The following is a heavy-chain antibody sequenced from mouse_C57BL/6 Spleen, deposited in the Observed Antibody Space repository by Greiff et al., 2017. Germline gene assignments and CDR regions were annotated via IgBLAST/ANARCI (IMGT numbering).Heavy chain of an antibody. CDR2: INPNYGTT. Sequence: EVQLQQSGPELVKPGASVKISCKASGYSFTDYNMNWVKQSNGKSLEWIGVINPNYGTTSYNQKFKGKATLTADQATSTSYMQLNSLTSEDAAVYYCARSGRSAYAMDYWGQGTSVTVSA. D-gene: IGHD1-1*01. CDR3: ARSGRSAYAMDY. CDR1: GYSFTDYN. V-gene: IGHV1-39*01. J-gene: IGHJ4*01.